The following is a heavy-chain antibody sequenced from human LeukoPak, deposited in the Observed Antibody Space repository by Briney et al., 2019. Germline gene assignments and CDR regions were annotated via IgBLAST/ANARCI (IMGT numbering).Heavy chain of an antibody. D-gene: IGHD2-15*01. CDR2: ISGIGGST. CDR3: AAAWKPLCSGGSCATAPFDY. J-gene: IGHJ4*02. Sequence: RGSLRLSCAASGFTFSSYAMHCVRQAPGKGLEYVSAISGIGGSTYYANSVKGRFTISRDNSKNTLYLQMGSLRAEDMAVYYCAAAWKPLCSGGSCATAPFDYWGQGTLVTVSS. V-gene: IGHV3-64*01. CDR1: GFTFSSYA.